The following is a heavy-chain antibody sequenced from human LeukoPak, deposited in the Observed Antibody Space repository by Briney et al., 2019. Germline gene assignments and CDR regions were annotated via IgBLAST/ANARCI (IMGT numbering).Heavy chain of an antibody. CDR2: IYTSGST. D-gene: IGHD3-3*01. CDR1: GGSISSYY. V-gene: IGHV4-4*09. Sequence: SETLSLTCTASGGSISSYYWSWIRQPPGKGLGWIGYIYTSGSTNYNPSLKSRVTISVDTSKNQFSLKLSSVTAADTAVYYCARHRRYDFWSGENLGAFDIWGQGTMVTVSS. CDR3: ARHRRYDFWSGENLGAFDI. J-gene: IGHJ3*02.